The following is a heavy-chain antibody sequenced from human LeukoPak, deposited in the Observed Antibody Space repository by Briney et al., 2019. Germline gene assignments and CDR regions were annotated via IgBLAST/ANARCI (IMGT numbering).Heavy chain of an antibody. D-gene: IGHD3-3*01. CDR1: GGSISSGGYY. Sequence: SQTLSLTCTVSGGSISSGGYYWSWIRQHPGKGLEWIGYIYYSGSTYYNPSLKSRVTISVDTSKNQFSLKLSSVTAADTAVYYCAREVHSGIFEALDYWGQGTLVTVSS. CDR3: AREVHSGIFEALDY. V-gene: IGHV4-31*03. J-gene: IGHJ4*02. CDR2: IYYSGST.